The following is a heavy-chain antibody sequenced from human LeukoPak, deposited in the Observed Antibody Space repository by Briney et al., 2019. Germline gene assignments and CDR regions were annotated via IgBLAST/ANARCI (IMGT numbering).Heavy chain of an antibody. D-gene: IGHD7-27*01. Sequence: ASVKVSCKASGYTFTDYYIHWVRQAPGQGLEWMEWINAKSGATNYAQKFQGRVTVTRDTSITTAYMELSSLRSDDTAVYYCAGANWAAGVAFDYWGQGTLVTVSS. CDR2: INAKSGAT. J-gene: IGHJ4*02. CDR3: AGANWAAGVAFDY. CDR1: GYTFTDYY. V-gene: IGHV1-2*02.